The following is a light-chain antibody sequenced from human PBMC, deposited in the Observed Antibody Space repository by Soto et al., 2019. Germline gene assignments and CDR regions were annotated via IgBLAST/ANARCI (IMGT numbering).Light chain of an antibody. J-gene: IGKJ1*01. CDR3: PPYYYYFWT. CDR2: KAS. CDR1: QSISSW. V-gene: IGKV1-5*03. Sequence: DIQMTQSPSTLSASVGDRVTITCRASQSISSWLAWYQQKPGKAPKLLIYKASSLESGVPSRFSGSGSGTASTPTIRRPPPDYFATYYFPPYYYYFWTFGQGTKVEIK.